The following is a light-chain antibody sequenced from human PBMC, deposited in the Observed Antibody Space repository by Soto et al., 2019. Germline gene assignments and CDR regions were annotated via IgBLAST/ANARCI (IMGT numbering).Light chain of an antibody. CDR1: QSVSSSY. CDR2: GAS. CDR3: QQYGSSSYT. Sequence: EIVLTQSPGTLSLSPGERATLSCRASQSVSSSYLAWYQQKPGQAPRLLIYGASSRATGTPDRFSGSGSGTDFALTISRLEPEDFAVYYCQQYGSSSYTFGQGTKLKIK. J-gene: IGKJ2*01. V-gene: IGKV3-20*01.